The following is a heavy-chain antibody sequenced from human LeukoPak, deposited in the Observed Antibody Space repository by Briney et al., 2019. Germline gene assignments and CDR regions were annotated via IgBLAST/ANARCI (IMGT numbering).Heavy chain of an antibody. CDR1: GFTFSSYG. J-gene: IGHJ4*02. D-gene: IGHD3-22*01. CDR2: ISYDGSNK. Sequence: GGSLRLSCAASGFTFSSYGMHWVRQAPGKGLEWVAVISYDGSNKYYADSVKGRFTISRDNSKNTLYVQVNSLGTEDTAAYYCAKGSYYDSSGSFYFDYWGQGTLVTVSS. CDR3: AKGSYYDSSGSFYFDY. V-gene: IGHV3-30*18.